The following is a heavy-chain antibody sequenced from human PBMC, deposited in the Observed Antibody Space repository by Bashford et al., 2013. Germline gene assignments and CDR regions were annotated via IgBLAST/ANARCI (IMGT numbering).Heavy chain of an antibody. CDR1: GFSLSNARMG. V-gene: IGHV2-26*01. J-gene: IGHJ4*02. Sequence: SGPTLVKPTETLTLTCTVSGFSLSNARMGVSWIRQPPGKALEWLAHIFSNDEKSYSTSLKSRLTISKDTSKSQVVLTMTNMDPVDTATYYCARINNWSGSYYFDYVGPGNPGHRLL. CDR3: ARINNWSGSYYFDY. D-gene: IGHD3-3*01. CDR2: IFSNDEK.